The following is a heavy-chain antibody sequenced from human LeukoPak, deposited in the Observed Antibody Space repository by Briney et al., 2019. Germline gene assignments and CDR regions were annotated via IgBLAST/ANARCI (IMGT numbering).Heavy chain of an antibody. CDR1: GFTFSSYG. CDR3: AKDTYYYGSGSYNY. Sequence: GRSLRLSCAASGFTFSSYGMHWVRQAPGKGLEWVAVISYDGSNKYYADSVKGRFTISRDNSKNTLYLQMNSLRAEDTAAYYCAKDTYYYGSGSYNYWGQGTLVTVSS. D-gene: IGHD3-10*01. V-gene: IGHV3-30*18. J-gene: IGHJ4*02. CDR2: ISYDGSNK.